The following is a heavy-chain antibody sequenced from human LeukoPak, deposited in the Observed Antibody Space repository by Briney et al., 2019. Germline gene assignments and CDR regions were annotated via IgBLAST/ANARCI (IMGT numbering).Heavy chain of an antibody. CDR1: GFTFSSYA. CDR2: ISYDGSNK. CDR3: ASDYDYGDYEDY. Sequence: GGSLRLSCAASGFTFSSYAMHWVRQAPGKGLEWVAVISYDGSNKYYADSVKGRFTISRDNSKNTLYLQMNSLRAEDTAVYYCASDYDYGDYEDYWGQGTLVTVSP. J-gene: IGHJ4*02. D-gene: IGHD4-17*01. V-gene: IGHV3-30*04.